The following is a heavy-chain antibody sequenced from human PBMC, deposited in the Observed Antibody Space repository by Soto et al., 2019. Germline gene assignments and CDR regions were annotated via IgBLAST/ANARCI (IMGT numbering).Heavy chain of an antibody. CDR2: INAGNGNT. CDR1: GYTLTSYA. J-gene: IGHJ4*02. D-gene: IGHD3-22*01. CDR3: ASLYDDTSGNFDY. Sequence: GASVKVSCKASGYTLTSYAMHWVRQAPGQRLEWMGWINAGNGNTKYSQKFQGRVTITADKSTSTAYMDLSSLRSEDTAVYYCASLYDDTSGNFDYWGQGTLVTVSS. V-gene: IGHV1-3*01.